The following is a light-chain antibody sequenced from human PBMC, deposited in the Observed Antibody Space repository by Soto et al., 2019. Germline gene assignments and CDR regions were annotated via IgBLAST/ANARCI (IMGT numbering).Light chain of an antibody. Sequence: QSVLTQPPSASGTPGQRVTISCSGSSSNIGSNTVNWYQQLPGTAPKLLIYSNNQRPSGVPERFSGSKSGTSASLAISGLQSEDEADYYCAAWDDSLNGYYVFGTGTKLPVL. CDR3: AAWDDSLNGYYV. J-gene: IGLJ1*01. V-gene: IGLV1-44*01. CDR2: SNN. CDR1: SSNIGSNT.